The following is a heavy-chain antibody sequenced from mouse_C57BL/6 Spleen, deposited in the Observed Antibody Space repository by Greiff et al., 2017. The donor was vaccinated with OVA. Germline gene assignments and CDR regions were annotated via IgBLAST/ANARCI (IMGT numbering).Heavy chain of an antibody. J-gene: IGHJ2*01. CDR3: SVTTVVPSYDY. CDR2: IYPGDGDT. V-gene: IGHV1-82*01. D-gene: IGHD2-2*01. Sequence: QVHVKQSGPELVKPGASVKMSCKASGYAFSSSWMNWVKQRPGQGLEWIGRIYPGDGDTNYNEKFKGKATLTADKSSSTAYMQLSSLTSEDSSIYFCSVTTVVPSYDYWGQGTTLTVSS. CDR1: GYAFSSSW.